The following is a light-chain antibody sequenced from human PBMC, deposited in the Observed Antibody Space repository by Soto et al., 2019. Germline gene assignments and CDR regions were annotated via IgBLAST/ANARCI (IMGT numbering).Light chain of an antibody. J-gene: IGKJ1*01. CDR1: QTVSSN. CDR2: GAS. V-gene: IGKV3-15*01. CDR3: QQYNNWPPGT. Sequence: ETVMTQSPATLSSSPGERATLSCRASQTVSSNLAWYQQKPGQAPRLLIYGASTRATGIPARFSGSGSGTEFTLTISSLQSEDFAVYYCQQYNNWPPGTFGQGTKVDIK.